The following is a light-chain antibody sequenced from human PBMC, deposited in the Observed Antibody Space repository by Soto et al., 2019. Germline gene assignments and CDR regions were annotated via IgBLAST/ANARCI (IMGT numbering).Light chain of an antibody. J-gene: IGLJ1*01. Sequence: QSALTQPASVSGSPGQSITISCTGTSSDVGGYNYVSWYQQHPGKAPKLMIYDVSNRHSGVSNSLSGSKSGNTAYLTISGLQAEDEADYYCSSYTRSSTYVFGNGTKLTVL. CDR2: DVS. CDR3: SSYTRSSTYV. V-gene: IGLV2-14*01. CDR1: SSDVGGYNY.